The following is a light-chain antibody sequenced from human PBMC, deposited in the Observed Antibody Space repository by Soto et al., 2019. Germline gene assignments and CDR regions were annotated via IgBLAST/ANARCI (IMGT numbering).Light chain of an antibody. CDR2: GAF. CDR3: QRRNIWPPVT. J-gene: IGKJ5*01. CDR1: QSVTNY. Sequence: EIVLTQSQGTLYLSPLDGAALXYGASQSVTNYLAWYQQKPGQPPRLLIYGAFNRAAGIPARFSGSGSGTDFTLTISSLEPEDSAVYYCQRRNIWPPVTFGQGTRLEIK. V-gene: IGKV3-11*01.